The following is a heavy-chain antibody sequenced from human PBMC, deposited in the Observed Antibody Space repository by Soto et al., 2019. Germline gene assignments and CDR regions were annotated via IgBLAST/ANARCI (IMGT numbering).Heavy chain of an antibody. J-gene: IGHJ6*02. CDR1: GGTISRYY. Sequence: QVQLQESGPGLVKPSETLSLTCTVSGGTISRYYWSWIRQPPGKGLEWIGYMYNTGSTVYNPSFKSRVTLSVDXSXNQXSRKLNSVTAADTAVYYCARDLWGYCATACYPLDVWGQGTTVTVSS. CDR3: ARDLWGYCATACYPLDV. CDR2: MYNTGST. D-gene: IGHD2-21*02. V-gene: IGHV4-59*01.